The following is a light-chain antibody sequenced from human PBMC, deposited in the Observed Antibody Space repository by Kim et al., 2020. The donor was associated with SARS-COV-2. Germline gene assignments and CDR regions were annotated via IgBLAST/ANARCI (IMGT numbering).Light chain of an antibody. CDR1: QTVSTN. V-gene: IGKV3-15*01. CDR2: GAF. J-gene: IGKJ4*01. Sequence: EIVMTQSPATLSVSPGERATLSCRASQTVSTNLAWYQHKPGQAPRLLIYGAFTRAPGVPARFSGSGTGTDFTLTISGLQSEDFAIYYCLQSNDLFTFGGGTKLEI. CDR3: LQSNDLFT.